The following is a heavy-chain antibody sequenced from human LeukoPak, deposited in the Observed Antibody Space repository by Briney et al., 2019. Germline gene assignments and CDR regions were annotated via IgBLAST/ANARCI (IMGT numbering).Heavy chain of an antibody. D-gene: IGHD3-16*01. Sequence: SETLSLTCTVSGGSISSGGYYWSWIRQHPGKGLEWIGYIYYSGSTYYNPSLKSRVTISVDTSKNQFSLKLSSVTAEDTAVYYCAKEPGVMVPFDYWGQGTLVTVSS. CDR1: GGSISSGGYY. CDR2: IYYSGST. CDR3: AKEPGVMVPFDY. J-gene: IGHJ4*02. V-gene: IGHV4-31*03.